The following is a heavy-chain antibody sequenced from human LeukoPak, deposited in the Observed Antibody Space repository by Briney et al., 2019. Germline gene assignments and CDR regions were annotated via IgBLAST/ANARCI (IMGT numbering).Heavy chain of an antibody. D-gene: IGHD6-19*01. CDR2: ISSGTSYI. J-gene: IGHJ4*02. V-gene: IGHV3-21*01. CDR3: AFNSGYSSAWSPDY. CDR1: GFTFSSYA. Sequence: GGSLRLSCAASGFTFSSYAMNWVRQAPGKGLEWVSSISSGTSYIYYADSVKGRFTISRDNAKNSLYLQMNSLRAEDTAVYYCAFNSGYSSAWSPDYWGQGTLVTVFS.